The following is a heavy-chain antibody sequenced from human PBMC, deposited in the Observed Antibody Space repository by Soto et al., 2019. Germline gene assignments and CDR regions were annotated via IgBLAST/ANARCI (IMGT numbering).Heavy chain of an antibody. CDR1: GGSISSSSYY. CDR3: ARIDSSGYWGHGYYYYGMDV. CDR2: IYYSGST. V-gene: IGHV4-39*01. J-gene: IGHJ6*02. D-gene: IGHD3-22*01. Sequence: SETLYLTCTVSGGSISSSSYYWGWIRQPPGKGLEWIGSIYYSGSTYYNPSLKSRVTISVDTSKNQFSLKLSSVTAADTAVYYCARIDSSGYWGHGYYYYGMDVWGQGTTVTVSS.